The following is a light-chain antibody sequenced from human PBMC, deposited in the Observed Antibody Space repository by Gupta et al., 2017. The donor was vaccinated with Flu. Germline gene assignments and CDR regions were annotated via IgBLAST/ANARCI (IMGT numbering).Light chain of an antibody. CDR3: FSYTTRSTPFV. Sequence: ITISCTGTSSDVGAYNYVSWYQQHSGKAPKLMIYEVTDRPSGVSNRFSGSKSATTASLTISGLQAEDEADYYCFSYTTRSTPFVFGTGTKVTVL. CDR1: SSDVGAYNY. J-gene: IGLJ1*01. CDR2: EVT. V-gene: IGLV2-14*01.